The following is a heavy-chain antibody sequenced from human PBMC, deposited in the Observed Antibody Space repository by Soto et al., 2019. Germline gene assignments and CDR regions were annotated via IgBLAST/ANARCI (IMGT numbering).Heavy chain of an antibody. J-gene: IGHJ4*02. CDR2: MYPGDSDT. D-gene: IGHD3-3*01. CDR3: ARLPRDCNKTSCYYADH. V-gene: IGHV5-51*01. CDR1: GYDFNTNW. Sequence: GESLKIACRGSGYDFNTNWFGWVRQLPGRGLEWVGIMYPGDSDTRYNPSLQGHVTLSVDVTVSTAFLQWRSLETSDTGMYFCARLPRDCNKTSCYYADHWGQGTQVTVSS.